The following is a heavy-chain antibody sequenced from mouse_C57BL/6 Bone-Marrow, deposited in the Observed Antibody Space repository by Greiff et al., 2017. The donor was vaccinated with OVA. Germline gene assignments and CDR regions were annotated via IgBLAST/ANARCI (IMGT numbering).Heavy chain of an antibody. J-gene: IGHJ3*01. V-gene: IGHV3-6*01. CDR1: GYSITSGYY. CDR3: ARDPFAY. Sequence: EVQLQQSGPGLVKPSQSLSLTCSVTGYSITSGYYWNWIRQFPGNKLEWMGYISYDGSNNYNPSLKNRISITRDTSKNQFFLKLSSVTTEDTATYYCARDPFAYWGQGTLVTVSA. CDR2: ISYDGSN.